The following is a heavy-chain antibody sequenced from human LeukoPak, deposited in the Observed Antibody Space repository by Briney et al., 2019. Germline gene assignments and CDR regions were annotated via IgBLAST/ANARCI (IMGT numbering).Heavy chain of an antibody. CDR2: INPNSGGT. Sequence: ASVTVSCKASGHTFIGYYMYWVRQAPGQGLEWMGWINPNSGGTNYAQKFQGRVTMTRDTSISTVYMELSRLTSDDTAVYYCARDRESGDLHFDYWGQGTLVTVSS. CDR3: ARDRESGDLHFDY. D-gene: IGHD2/OR15-2a*01. V-gene: IGHV1-2*02. CDR1: GHTFIGYY. J-gene: IGHJ4*02.